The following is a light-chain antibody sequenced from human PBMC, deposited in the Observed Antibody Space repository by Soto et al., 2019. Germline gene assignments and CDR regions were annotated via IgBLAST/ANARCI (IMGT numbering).Light chain of an antibody. J-gene: IGKJ2*01. V-gene: IGKV1-27*01. Sequence: DIQMTQSPASLSASAGDRATLTCRASQGISNNLAWYQQKPGKVPRLLIYAASTLQTGVPSRFSGSGSGTEFTLTISSLQPEDVATYYCQQYNSCPPDTFGQGTKLEIK. CDR3: QQYNSCPPDT. CDR1: QGISNN. CDR2: AAS.